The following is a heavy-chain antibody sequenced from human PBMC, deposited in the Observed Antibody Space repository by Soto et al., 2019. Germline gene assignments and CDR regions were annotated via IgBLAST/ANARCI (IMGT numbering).Heavy chain of an antibody. CDR1: GFTFTSSA. CDR3: AAPTGYCSSTSCYRAFDI. D-gene: IGHD2-2*02. CDR2: IVVGSGNT. Sequence: ASVKVSCKASGFTFTSSAVQWVRQARGQRLEWIGWIVVGSGNTNYAQKFQERVTITRDMSTSTAYMGLSSLRSEDTAVYYCAAPTGYCSSTSCYRAFDIWGQGTMVTVSS. V-gene: IGHV1-58*01. J-gene: IGHJ3*02.